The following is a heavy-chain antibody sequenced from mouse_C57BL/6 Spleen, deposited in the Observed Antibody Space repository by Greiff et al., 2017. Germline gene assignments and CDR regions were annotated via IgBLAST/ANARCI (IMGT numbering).Heavy chain of an antibody. D-gene: IGHD4-1*01. CDR1: GYTFTSYW. J-gene: IGHJ2*01. Sequence: QVQLQQPGAELVRPGSSVKLSCKASGYTFTSYWMHWVKQRPIQGLEWIGNIDPSDSETHYNQKFKDKATLTVDKSSSTAYMQLSSLTSEDSAVYDCARGLAGNPVYFDYWGQGTTLTVSS. CDR2: IDPSDSET. V-gene: IGHV1-52*01. CDR3: ARGLAGNPVYFDY.